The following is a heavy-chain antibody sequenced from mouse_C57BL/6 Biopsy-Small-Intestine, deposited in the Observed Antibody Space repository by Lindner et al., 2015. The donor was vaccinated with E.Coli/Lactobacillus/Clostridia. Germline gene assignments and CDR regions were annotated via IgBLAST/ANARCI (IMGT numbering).Heavy chain of an antibody. CDR2: IDPETGGT. CDR3: IPFLAY. Sequence: VQLQESGAELVRPGASVKLSCKASGYTFTDYEMHWVKQTPVHGLEWIGAIDPETGGTAYNQKFKGKATLTAGKSSSTAYMELRSLTSEDSAVYYCIPFLAYWGRRDSGHCLC. CDR1: GYTFTDYE. J-gene: IGHJ3*01. V-gene: IGHV1-15*01.